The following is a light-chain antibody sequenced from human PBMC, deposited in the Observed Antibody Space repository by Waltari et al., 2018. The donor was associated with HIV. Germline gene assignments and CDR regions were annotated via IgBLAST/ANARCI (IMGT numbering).Light chain of an antibody. J-gene: IGLJ2*01. CDR3: CSYAGSKTHNVA. V-gene: IGLV2-11*01. CDR1: SSDSDVSHY. CDR2: DVT. Sequence: QSALTQPRSVSGSPGQSVTISCSGTSSDSDVSHYVSCYQQHPGKAPQIIIYDVTKRPSGVPDRFSGSKSGNTASLTISGLQAEDEADYYCCSYAGSKTHNVAFGGGTRLTVL.